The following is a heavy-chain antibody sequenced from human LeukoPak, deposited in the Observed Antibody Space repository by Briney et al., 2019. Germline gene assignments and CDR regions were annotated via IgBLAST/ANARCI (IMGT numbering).Heavy chain of an antibody. V-gene: IGHV4-59*01. CDR3: ARGARPGGMIDY. Sequence: PSETLSLTCTVSGGSISSYYWSWIRQPPGKGLEWIGYIYYSGSTNYNPSLKSRVTISVDTSKNQFSLKLSSVTAADMAVYYCARGARPGGMIDYWGQGTLVTVSS. CDR2: IYYSGST. CDR1: GGSISSYY. D-gene: IGHD3-16*01. J-gene: IGHJ4*02.